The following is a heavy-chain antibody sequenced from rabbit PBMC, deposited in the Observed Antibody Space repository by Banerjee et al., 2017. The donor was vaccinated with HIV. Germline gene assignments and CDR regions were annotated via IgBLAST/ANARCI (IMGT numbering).Heavy chain of an antibody. CDR2: IYTSSGST. D-gene: IGHD1-1*01. J-gene: IGHJ3*01. CDR3: ARSSG. Sequence: QEQLKESGGGLVQPGGSLKLSCKASGFDFSSYYMSWVRQAPGKGLEWIACIYTSSGSTYYASWAKGRFTISKTSSTTVTLQMTSLTAADTATYFCARSSGWGQGTLDTVS. V-gene: IGHV1S45*01. CDR1: GFDFSSYYM.